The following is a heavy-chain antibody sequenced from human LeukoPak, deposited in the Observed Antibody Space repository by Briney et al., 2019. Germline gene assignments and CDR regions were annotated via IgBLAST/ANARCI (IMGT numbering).Heavy chain of an antibody. D-gene: IGHD3-3*01. CDR3: ARGTFGEVNYWYFDL. Sequence: PSQTLSLTCTVSGGSLSSGTYYWSWIRQPAGKRLEWIGRIYTSGNTNYNPSLKSRITMSVDTSRNQFSLRMNSVTAADTAVYYCARGTFGEVNYWYFDLWGRGTLVTVSS. V-gene: IGHV4-61*02. CDR1: GGSLSSGTYY. CDR2: IYTSGNT. J-gene: IGHJ2*01.